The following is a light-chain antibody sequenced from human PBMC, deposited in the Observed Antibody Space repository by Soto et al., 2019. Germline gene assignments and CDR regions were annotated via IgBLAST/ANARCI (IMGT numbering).Light chain of an antibody. V-gene: IGLV2-11*01. J-gene: IGLJ3*02. Sequence: QSVLTQPRSVSGSPGQSVTISCTGTSNDVGGYSYVSWYQQDPGKAPKLMIYNVNKRPSGVPDRFSGSKSANTASLTISGLQAEDEADYYCSSYAGSYTWVFGGGTKLTVL. CDR2: NVN. CDR3: SSYAGSYTWV. CDR1: SNDVGGYSY.